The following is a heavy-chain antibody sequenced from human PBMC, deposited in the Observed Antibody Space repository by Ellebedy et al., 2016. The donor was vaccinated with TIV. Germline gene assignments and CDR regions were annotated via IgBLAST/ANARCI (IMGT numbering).Heavy chain of an antibody. Sequence: GESLKISXKGSEYSFAAYWIGWVRQMPGKGLEWMGIIYPGDSDTRYSPSFQGQVTISADKSISTAYLQWSSLKASDTAIYYCARHLGSTPNWFDPWGQGTLVTVSS. CDR2: IYPGDSDT. CDR1: EYSFAAYW. D-gene: IGHD2-2*01. J-gene: IGHJ5*02. CDR3: ARHLGSTPNWFDP. V-gene: IGHV5-51*01.